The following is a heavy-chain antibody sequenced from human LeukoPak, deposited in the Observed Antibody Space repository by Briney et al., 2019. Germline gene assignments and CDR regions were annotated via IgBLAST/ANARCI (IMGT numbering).Heavy chain of an antibody. J-gene: IGHJ3*02. Sequence: TGGSLRLSCAASGFTFSSYAMSWVRQAPGKGLEWVSAISGSGGSTYYADSVKGRFTISRDNSKNTLYLQMNSLRAEDTAVYYCAKGDTPNSGPSGAFDIWGQGTVVTVSS. CDR3: AKGDTPNSGPSGAFDI. V-gene: IGHV3-23*01. CDR1: GFTFSSYA. D-gene: IGHD1-26*01. CDR2: ISGSGGST.